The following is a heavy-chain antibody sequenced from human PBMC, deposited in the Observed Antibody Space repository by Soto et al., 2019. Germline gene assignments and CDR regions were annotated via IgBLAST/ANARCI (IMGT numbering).Heavy chain of an antibody. J-gene: IGHJ3*02. V-gene: IGHV3-15*01. CDR1: GFTFSNAW. CDR2: IKSKTDGGTT. Sequence: GESLKISCAASGFTFSNAWMSWVRQAPGKGLEWVGRIKSKTDGGTTDYAAPVKGRFTISRDNSKNTLYLQMNSLRAEDTAVYYCAKVPDELDIWGQGTMVTVSS. CDR3: AKVPDELDI.